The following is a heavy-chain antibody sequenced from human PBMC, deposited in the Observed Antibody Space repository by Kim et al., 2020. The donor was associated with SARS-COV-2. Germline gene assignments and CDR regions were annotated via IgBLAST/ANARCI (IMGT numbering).Heavy chain of an antibody. CDR2: INHSGTT. V-gene: IGHV4-34*01. Sequence: SETLSLTCAVYGGSFSGYYWSWIRQPPGKGLEWIGEINHSGTTNYNPSLKSRVTISIDTSKNQFSLKVTSITAADTAVDYCSRGQVAAAWPLWGQGTLFT. CDR3: SRGQVAAAWPL. CDR1: GGSFSGYY. J-gene: IGHJ1*01. D-gene: IGHD6-13*01.